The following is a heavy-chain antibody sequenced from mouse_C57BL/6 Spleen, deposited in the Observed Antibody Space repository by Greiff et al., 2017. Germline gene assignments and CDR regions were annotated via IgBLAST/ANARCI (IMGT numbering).Heavy chain of an antibody. CDR3: TVYDGFWYFDV. D-gene: IGHD2-3*01. CDR2: IDPETGGT. J-gene: IGHJ1*03. Sequence: QVHVKQSGAELVRPGASVTLSCKASGYTFTDYEMHWVKQTPVHGLEWIGAIDPETGGTAYNQKFKGKVILTADKSSSTAYMELRSLTSEDSAVYYCTVYDGFWYFDVWGTGTTVTVSS. V-gene: IGHV1-15*01. CDR1: GYTFTDYE.